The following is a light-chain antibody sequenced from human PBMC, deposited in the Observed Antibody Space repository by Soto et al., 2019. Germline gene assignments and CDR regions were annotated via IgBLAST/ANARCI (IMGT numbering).Light chain of an antibody. CDR1: QGIRSD. CDR2: AAS. J-gene: IGKJ2*01. Sequence: DIHMTQSPSSLSATFGDRVTITFRASQGIRSDLGWYQQKPGKAPKRLIYAASRLQSGVPSRFSAGGSGTEFILTISSLQPEDFATYYCLQHNDYPYTFGQGTKVDI. V-gene: IGKV1-17*01. CDR3: LQHNDYPYT.